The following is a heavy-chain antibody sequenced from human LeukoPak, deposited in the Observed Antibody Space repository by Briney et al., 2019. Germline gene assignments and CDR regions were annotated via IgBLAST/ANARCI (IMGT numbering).Heavy chain of an antibody. CDR2: IYTSGST. CDR3: ARASNYDSSGYYYVGAFDI. V-gene: IGHV4-4*07. Sequence: SETLSLTCTVSGGSISSYYWSWIRQPAGKGLEWIGRIYTSGSTNYNPSLKSRVTMSVDTSKNQFSLKLSSVTAAGTAVYYCARASNYDSSGYYYVGAFDIWGQGTMVTVSS. D-gene: IGHD3-22*01. J-gene: IGHJ3*02. CDR1: GGSISSYY.